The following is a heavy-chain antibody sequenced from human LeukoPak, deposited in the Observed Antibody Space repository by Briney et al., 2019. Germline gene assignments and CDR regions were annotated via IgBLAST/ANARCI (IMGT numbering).Heavy chain of an antibody. CDR2: IYYSGIT. CDR3: ARRSPRDCSSTSCYYN. Sequence: PSETLSLTCTVSGGSNSSYYWSWIRQPPGKALEWIGYIYYSGITNYNPSLKSRVTISLDTSRNQFSLKLSSVTAADTAVYYCARRSPRDCSSTSCYYNWGQGTLVTVSS. V-gene: IGHV4-59*01. J-gene: IGHJ4*02. D-gene: IGHD2-2*01. CDR1: GGSNSSYY.